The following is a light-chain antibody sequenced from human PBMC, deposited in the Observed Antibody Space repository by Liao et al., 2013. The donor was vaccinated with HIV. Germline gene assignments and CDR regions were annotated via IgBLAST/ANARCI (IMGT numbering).Light chain of an antibody. V-gene: IGLV3-1*01. CDR3: QVWDSSSDHVL. CDR2: YDS. CDR1: KLGDKY. Sequence: SYEMTQPPSVSVSPGQTASITCSGDKLGDKYACWYQQKPGQAPVLVINYDSDRPSGIPERFSGSNSGNTATLTISRVEAGDEADYYCQVWDSSSDHVLFGGGTKLTVL. J-gene: IGLJ2*01.